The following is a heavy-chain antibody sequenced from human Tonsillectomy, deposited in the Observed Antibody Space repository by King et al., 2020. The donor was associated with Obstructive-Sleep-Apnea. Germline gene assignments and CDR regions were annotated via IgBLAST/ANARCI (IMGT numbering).Heavy chain of an antibody. CDR1: GGSVSSGSYY. V-gene: IGHV4-61*01. CDR3: ARARAVARVIEE. Sequence: QLQESGPGLVKPSETLSLTCTVSGGSVSSGSYYWSWIRQPPGKTLEWIGYMYYMGGTNYNPSLKSRVTISIDRSKNQFSLDLSSVTVADTAIYHCARARAVARVIEEWGQRTLVTVSS. CDR2: MYYMGGT. D-gene: IGHD2-21*01. J-gene: IGHJ3*01.